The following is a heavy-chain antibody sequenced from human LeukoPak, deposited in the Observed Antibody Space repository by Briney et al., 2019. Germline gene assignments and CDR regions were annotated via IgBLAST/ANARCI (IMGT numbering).Heavy chain of an antibody. CDR3: ARLPYTMVRGVDDAFDI. CDR2: INPNSGGT. CDR1: GYTFTGYY. V-gene: IGHV1-2*02. J-gene: IGHJ3*02. D-gene: IGHD3-10*01. Sequence: ASVKVSCKASGYTFTGYYMHWVRQAPGQGLEWMGWINPNSGGTNYAQKFQGRVTMTRDTSISTAYMELSRLRSDDTAAYYCARLPYTMVRGVDDAFDIWGQGTMVTVSS.